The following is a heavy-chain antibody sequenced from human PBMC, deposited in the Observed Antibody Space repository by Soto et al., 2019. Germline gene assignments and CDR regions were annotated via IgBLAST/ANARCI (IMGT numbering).Heavy chain of an antibody. CDR3: ARHIVVVVPAAHDAFDM. CDR2: IDPSDSYT. Sequence: GESLQISCKGSGYSFTSYWISCVRQMPGKGLEWMGRIDPSDSYTNYSPSFQGHVTISADKSISTAYLQWSSLKASDTAMYYCARHIVVVVPAAHDAFDMWGQGTMVTVSS. J-gene: IGHJ3*02. D-gene: IGHD2-2*01. CDR1: GYSFTSYW. V-gene: IGHV5-10-1*01.